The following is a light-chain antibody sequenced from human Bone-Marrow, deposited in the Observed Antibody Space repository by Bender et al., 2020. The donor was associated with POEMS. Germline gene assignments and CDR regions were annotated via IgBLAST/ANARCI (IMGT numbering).Light chain of an antibody. V-gene: IGLV1-44*01. CDR3: QSYDGSLRGSTV. Sequence: QSVLTQPPSASGTPGQRVTISCSGGSSNIGAHAVNWYQHLPGTAPKLLIYSSHRRPSEVPDRFSGSRSGTSASLAISGLQSEDEADYYCQSYDGSLRGSTVFGTGTKVTVL. CDR2: SSH. CDR1: SSNIGAHA. J-gene: IGLJ1*01.